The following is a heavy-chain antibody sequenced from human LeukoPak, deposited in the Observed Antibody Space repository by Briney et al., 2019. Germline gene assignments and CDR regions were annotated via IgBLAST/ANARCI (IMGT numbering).Heavy chain of an antibody. CDR3: ARDDTVGILDP. CDR2: VYSSGST. V-gene: IGHV4-59*01. CDR1: GASMRTFS. D-gene: IGHD7-27*01. Sequence: PSETLSLTCSVSGASMRTFSWTWIRQSPGKQLEWIGYVYSSGSTKYNPSLKSRVSLSIDLSRNQFSLNLNSVTSADTALYFCARDDTVGILDPWGQGILVTVSS. J-gene: IGHJ5*02.